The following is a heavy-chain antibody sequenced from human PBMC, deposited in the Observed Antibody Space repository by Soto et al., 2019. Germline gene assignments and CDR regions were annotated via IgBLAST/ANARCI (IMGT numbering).Heavy chain of an antibody. D-gene: IGHD2-2*01. CDR1: GFTFSSYA. CDR2: ISYDGSNK. V-gene: IGHV3-30-3*01. J-gene: IGHJ6*02. Sequence: QVQLVESGGGVVQPRRSLRLSCAASGFTFSSYAMHWVRQAPGKGLEWVAVISYDGSNKYYADSVKGRFTISRDNSKNPLYLQMNSLRADDTAVYYCARDRSCISTSCYYYYGMDVWGQGTTVTVSS. CDR3: ARDRSCISTSCYYYYGMDV.